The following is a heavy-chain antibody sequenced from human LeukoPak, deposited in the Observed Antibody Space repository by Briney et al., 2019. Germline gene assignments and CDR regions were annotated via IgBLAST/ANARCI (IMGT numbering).Heavy chain of an antibody. J-gene: IGHJ4*02. Sequence: GASVKVSCKASGYTFTGYYMHWVRQAPGQGLEWMGWINPNSGGTNYAQKFQGRVTMTRDTSISTAYMELSRLRSDDTAVYYCARDLYYYDSSGYYYAVDYWGQGTLVTVSS. D-gene: IGHD3-22*01. CDR1: GYTFTGYY. V-gene: IGHV1-2*02. CDR3: ARDLYYYDSSGYYYAVDY. CDR2: INPNSGGT.